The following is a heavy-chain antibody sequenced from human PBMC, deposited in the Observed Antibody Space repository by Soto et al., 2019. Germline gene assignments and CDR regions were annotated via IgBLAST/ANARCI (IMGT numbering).Heavy chain of an antibody. D-gene: IGHD4-17*01. J-gene: IGHJ4*02. CDR3: AKDMKWGGMTTIHYFDS. CDR2: ISANGDTI. CDR1: GFTFNSYA. V-gene: IGHV3-9*01. Sequence: GGSLRLSCAASGFTFNSYAMHWVRQAPGKGLEWVSGISANGDTIDYADSVKGRFTISRDNAKNSLFLQMNSLRPEDTALYYCAKDMKWGGMTTIHYFDSWGQGTQITVSS.